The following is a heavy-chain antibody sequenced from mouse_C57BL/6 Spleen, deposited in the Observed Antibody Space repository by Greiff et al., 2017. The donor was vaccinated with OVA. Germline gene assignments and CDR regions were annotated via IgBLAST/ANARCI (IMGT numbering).Heavy chain of an antibody. Sequence: VQLQQSGAELVMPGASVKLSCKASGYTFTSYWMHWVKQRPGQGLEWIGEIDPSDSYTNYNQKFKGKSTLTVDKSSSTAYMQLSSLTSEDSAVYYCARPPYYGSSYWYVDVWGTGTTVTVSS. CDR1: GYTFTSYW. D-gene: IGHD1-1*01. CDR3: ARPPYYGSSYWYVDV. J-gene: IGHJ1*03. V-gene: IGHV1-69*01. CDR2: IDPSDSYT.